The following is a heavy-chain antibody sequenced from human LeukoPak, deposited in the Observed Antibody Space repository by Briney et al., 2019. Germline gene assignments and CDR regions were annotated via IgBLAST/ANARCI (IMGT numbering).Heavy chain of an antibody. CDR1: GGSISSYY. D-gene: IGHD3-10*01. CDR2: IYTSGST. J-gene: IGHJ5*02. V-gene: IGHV4-4*07. Sequence: SETLSLTCTVSGGSISSYYWSWIRQPTGKELEWIGRIYTSGSTNYNPSLKSRVTMSVDTSKNQFSLKLTSVTAADTAVYYCARDRGLYGEVLFDPWGQGTLVTVYS. CDR3: ARDRGLYGEVLFDP.